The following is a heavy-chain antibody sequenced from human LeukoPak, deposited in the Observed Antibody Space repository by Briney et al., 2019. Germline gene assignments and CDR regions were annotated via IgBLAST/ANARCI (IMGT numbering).Heavy chain of an antibody. CDR3: ARDMGFSRQLGETDLDY. D-gene: IGHD6-13*01. V-gene: IGHV1-2*02. Sequence: ASVKVSCKASGYTFTGYYMHWVRQAPGQGLEWMGWINPNSGGTNYAQKFQGRVTMTTDTSTSTAYMELRSLRSDDTAVYYCARDMGFSRQLGETDLDYWGQGTLVTVSS. J-gene: IGHJ4*02. CDR1: GYTFTGYY. CDR2: INPNSGGT.